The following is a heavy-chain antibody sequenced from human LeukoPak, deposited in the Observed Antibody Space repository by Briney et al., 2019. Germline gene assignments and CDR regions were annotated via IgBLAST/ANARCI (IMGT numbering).Heavy chain of an antibody. J-gene: IGHJ5*02. CDR1: GYTFTSYY. CDR2: INPSGGST. V-gene: IGHV1-46*01. D-gene: IGHD6-19*01. Sequence: ASVTVSRMASGYTFTSYYLHWVRQAPGQGLEWMGIINPSGGSTSYAQKFQGRVTMTRDTSTSTVYMELSSLRSEDTAVYYCARDAVAGNGNWFDPWGQGTLVTVSS. CDR3: ARDAVAGNGNWFDP.